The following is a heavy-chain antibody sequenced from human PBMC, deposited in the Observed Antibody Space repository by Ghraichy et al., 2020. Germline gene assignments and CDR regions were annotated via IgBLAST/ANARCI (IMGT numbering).Heavy chain of an antibody. CDR3: ARDGFWGYGDYERGDYYYYGMDV. D-gene: IGHD4-17*01. J-gene: IGHJ6*02. V-gene: IGHV1-69*10. Sequence: SVKVSCKASGGTFSSYAISWVRQAPGQGLEWMGGIIPIFGIANYAQKFQGRVTITADKSTSTAYMELSSLRSEDTAVYYCARDGFWGYGDYERGDYYYYGMDVWGQGTTVTVSS. CDR1: GGTFSSYA. CDR2: IIPIFGIA.